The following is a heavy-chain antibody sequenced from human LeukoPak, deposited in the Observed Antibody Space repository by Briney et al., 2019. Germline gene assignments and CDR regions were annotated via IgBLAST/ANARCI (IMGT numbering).Heavy chain of an antibody. Sequence: SETLSLTCAVYGGSFSGYYWSWIRQPPGKGLEWIGYIFYSGSTYYNPSLKSRLTTSLDTSKNQFSLRLSSLTAADTAVYYCARDNWNYVDYWGQGTLVTVSS. J-gene: IGHJ4*02. CDR1: GGSFSGYY. D-gene: IGHD1-20*01. CDR3: ARDNWNYVDY. V-gene: IGHV4-30-4*08. CDR2: IFYSGST.